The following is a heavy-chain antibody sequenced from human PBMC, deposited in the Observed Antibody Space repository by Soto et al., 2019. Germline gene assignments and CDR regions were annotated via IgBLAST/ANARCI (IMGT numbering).Heavy chain of an antibody. CDR3: ARDRYSSGWYPSHYYYYYGMDV. CDR2: ISYDGSNK. V-gene: IGHV3-30-3*01. J-gene: IGHJ6*02. CDR1: GFTFSSYA. Sequence: GLSCAASGFTFSSYAMHWVRQAPGKGLEWVAVISYDGSNKYYADSVKGRFTISRDNSKNTLYLQMNSLRAEDTAVYYCARDRYSSGWYPSHYYYYYGMDVWGQGTTVTVSS. D-gene: IGHD6-19*01.